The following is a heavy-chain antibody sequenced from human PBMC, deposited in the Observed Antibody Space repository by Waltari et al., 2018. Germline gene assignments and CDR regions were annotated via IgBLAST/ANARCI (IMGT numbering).Heavy chain of an antibody. D-gene: IGHD3-10*01. V-gene: IGHV4-39*01. CDR3: ARNMESPYNAPYYFYYMDV. CDR1: GASITNSNSY. Sequence: QLQLQESGPGLVKPSETLSLTCSVSGASITNSNSYWSWIRQPPGKGLEWIGSIYYRGSTYSSPALKSRVTISLDTSKNQLSLKVGSVTVADTAIYFCARNMESPYNAPYYFYYMDVWGKGTTVTVSS. J-gene: IGHJ6*03. CDR2: IYYRGST.